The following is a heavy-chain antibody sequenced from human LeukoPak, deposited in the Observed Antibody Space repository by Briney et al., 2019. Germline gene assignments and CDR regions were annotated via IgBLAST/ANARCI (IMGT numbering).Heavy chain of an antibody. CDR1: GYTFTSYG. J-gene: IGHJ4*02. V-gene: IGHV1-18*01. D-gene: IGHD3-22*01. Sequence: ASVKVSCKASGYTFTSYGISWVRQAPGQGLEWMGWISAYSGNTNYAQKLQGRVTMTTDTSTSTAYMELRSLRSDDTAVYYCARGYYDSSVAGVDYWGQGTLVTVSS. CDR2: ISAYSGNT. CDR3: ARGYYDSSVAGVDY.